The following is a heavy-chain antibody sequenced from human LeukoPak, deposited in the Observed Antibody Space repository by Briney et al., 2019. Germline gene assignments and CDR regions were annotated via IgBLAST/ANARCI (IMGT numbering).Heavy chain of an antibody. V-gene: IGHV3-7*01. CDR3: ARDFGVTGLTGTTGGPCDY. Sequence: GGSLRLSCAASGFTFSSYWMSWVRQAPGKGLEWVANIKQDGSEKYYVDSVKGRFTISRDNSKSSLYLQMNSLRAEDTAGYYCARDFGVTGLTGTTGGPCDYWGQGTLVTVSS. CDR2: IKQDGSEK. D-gene: IGHD1-20*01. CDR1: GFTFSSYW. J-gene: IGHJ4*02.